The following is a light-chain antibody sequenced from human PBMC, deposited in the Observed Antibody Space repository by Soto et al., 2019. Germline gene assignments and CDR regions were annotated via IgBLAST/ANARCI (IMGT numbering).Light chain of an antibody. J-gene: IGKJ1*01. Sequence: DIQMTQSPSSLSASVGDRVTITCRASQTINSYLNWYQQKPGKAPKLLIYTTSTLQTGAPLRISGSGSGTDFTLTISSLQPDDFATYYCQQSYSFPWTFGQGTKVEIK. V-gene: IGKV1-39*01. CDR1: QTINSY. CDR2: TTS. CDR3: QQSYSFPWT.